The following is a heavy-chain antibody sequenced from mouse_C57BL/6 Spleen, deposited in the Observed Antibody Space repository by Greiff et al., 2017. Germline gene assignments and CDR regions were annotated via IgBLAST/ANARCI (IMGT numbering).Heavy chain of an antibody. D-gene: IGHD1-1*01. CDR3: AIHYYGSSWSYAMDY. J-gene: IGHJ4*01. CDR2: IWSGGST. V-gene: IGHV2-4*01. Sequence: VKLMESGPGLVQPSQSLSITCTVSGFSLTSYGVHWVRQPPGKGLEWLGVIWSGGSTDYNAAFISRLSISKDNSKSQVFFKMNSLQADDTAIYYCAIHYYGSSWSYAMDYWGQGTSVTVSS. CDR1: GFSLTSYG.